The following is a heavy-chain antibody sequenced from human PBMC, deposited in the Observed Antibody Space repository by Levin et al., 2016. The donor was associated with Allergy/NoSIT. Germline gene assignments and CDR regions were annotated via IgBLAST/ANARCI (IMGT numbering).Heavy chain of an antibody. J-gene: IGHJ6*02. CDR3: ARAAGAPNQYYYYGMDV. V-gene: IGHV1-69*01. Sequence: WVRQAPGQGLEWMGGIIPIFGTANYAQKFQGRVTITADESTSTAYMELSSLRSEDTAVYYCARAAGAPNQYYYYGMDVWGQGTTVTVSS. CDR2: IIPIFGTA. D-gene: IGHD1-14*01.